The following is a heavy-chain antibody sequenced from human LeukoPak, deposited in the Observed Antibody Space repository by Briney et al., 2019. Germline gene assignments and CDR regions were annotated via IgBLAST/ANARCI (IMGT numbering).Heavy chain of an antibody. J-gene: IGHJ4*02. V-gene: IGHV3-15*01. CDR2: IKSKTDGGTT. CDR3: TTDIVDDILTGYYLGYFDY. D-gene: IGHD3-9*01. CDR1: GFTFSNAW. Sequence: GGSLRLSCAASGFTFSNAWMSWVRQAPGKGLEWVGRIKSKTDGGTTDYAAPVKGRFTISRDDSKDTLYLQMNSPKTEDTAVYYCTTDIVDDILTGYYLGYFDYWGQGTLVTVSS.